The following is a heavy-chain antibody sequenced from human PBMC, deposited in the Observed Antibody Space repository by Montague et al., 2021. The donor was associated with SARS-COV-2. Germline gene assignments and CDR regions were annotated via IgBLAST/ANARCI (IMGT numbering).Heavy chain of an antibody. J-gene: IGHJ4*02. CDR3: ARDATMVSHSYFDY. CDR2: IYHSGST. D-gene: IGHD4/OR15-4a*01. CDR1: GGSISSSNW. Sequence: LSLTCAVSGGSISSSNWWSWVRQPPGKGLEWIGEIYHSGSTDYNPSLKSRVTISVDKSKNQFSLKLSSVTAADTAVYYCARDATMVSHSYFDYWGQGTLVTVSS. V-gene: IGHV4-4*02.